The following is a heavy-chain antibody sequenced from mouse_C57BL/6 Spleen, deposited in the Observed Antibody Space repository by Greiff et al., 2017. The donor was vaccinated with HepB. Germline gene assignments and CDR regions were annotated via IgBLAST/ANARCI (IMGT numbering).Heavy chain of an antibody. V-gene: IGHV1-69*01. CDR1: GYTFTSYW. Sequence: QVQLQQPGAELVMPGASVKLSCKSSGYTFTSYWMHWVKQRPGQGLEWIGEIDPSDSDTNYNQKFKGKSTLTVDKSSSTAYMQLSSLPSEDSAVYYCARLIGGIAMDYWGQGTSVTVSS. J-gene: IGHJ4*01. CDR2: IDPSDSDT. CDR3: ARLIGGIAMDY.